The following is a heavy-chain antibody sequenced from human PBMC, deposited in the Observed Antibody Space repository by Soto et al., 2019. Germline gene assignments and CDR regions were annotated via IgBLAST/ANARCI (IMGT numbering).Heavy chain of an antibody. CDR2: SYYSGST. J-gene: IGHJ6*02. CDR3: ARGGRRSPGMDV. V-gene: IGHV4-31*03. Sequence: QVQLQESGPGLVKPSQTLSLTCTVSGGSISSGGYYWSWIRQHPGKGLEWIGYSYYSGSTYYNPSLKSRVTIPVDTSKNQLSLKLSSVTAADTAVYYCARGGRRSPGMDVWGQGTTVTVSS. CDR1: GGSISSGGYY.